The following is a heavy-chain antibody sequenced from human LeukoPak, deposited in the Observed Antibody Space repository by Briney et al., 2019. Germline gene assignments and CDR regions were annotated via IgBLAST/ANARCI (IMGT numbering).Heavy chain of an antibody. CDR2: ISGSGGST. Sequence: PGGSLRLSCAAPGFTFSSYAMSWVRQAPGKGLEWVSAISGSGGSTYYADSVKGRFTISRDNSKNTLYLQMNSLRAEDTAVYYCAKASPLPTVTGRGPYDYWGQGTLVTVSS. CDR3: AKASPLPTVTGRGPYDY. V-gene: IGHV3-23*01. D-gene: IGHD4-17*01. CDR1: GFTFSSYA. J-gene: IGHJ4*02.